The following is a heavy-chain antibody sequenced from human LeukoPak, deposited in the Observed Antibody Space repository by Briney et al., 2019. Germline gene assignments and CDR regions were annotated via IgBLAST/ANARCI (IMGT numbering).Heavy chain of an antibody. Sequence: GGSLRLSCAASGFTFSTYEMDWVRQAPGKGREWVSYISSGGGTIYYADSVKGRFTISRDNAKNSLYLQMNSLRAEDTAVYYCAKELTPNSDRSGFDAFEIWGQGTMVTVSS. V-gene: IGHV3-48*03. CDR3: AKELTPNSDRSGFDAFEI. D-gene: IGHD3-22*01. J-gene: IGHJ3*02. CDR1: GFTFSTYE. CDR2: ISSGGGTI.